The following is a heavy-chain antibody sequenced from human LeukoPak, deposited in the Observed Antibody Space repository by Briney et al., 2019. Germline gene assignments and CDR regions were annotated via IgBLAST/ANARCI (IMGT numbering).Heavy chain of an antibody. Sequence: GVLRLSCAASGFTFSSYAMSWVRQAPGKGLEWVSAISGSGGSTYYADSVKGRFTISRDNSKNTLYLQMNSLRAEDTAVYYCAILDGYNFDYFDYWGQGTLVTVSS. CDR1: GFTFSSYA. CDR2: ISGSGGST. CDR3: AILDGYNFDYFDY. J-gene: IGHJ4*02. D-gene: IGHD5-24*01. V-gene: IGHV3-23*01.